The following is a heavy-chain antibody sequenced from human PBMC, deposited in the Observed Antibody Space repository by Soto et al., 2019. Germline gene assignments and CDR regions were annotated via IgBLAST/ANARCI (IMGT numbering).Heavy chain of an antibody. Sequence: EVHLLESGGGLVQPGGSLRLSCAASGFSFGSYAMTWVRQAPGKGLESVATITATGGDTYYVDVVRGRFTISRDNSERVIYLQMSSLRAEDTAVYYCAKNNPSYYMRGPCALWGRGTLVSVSS. CDR1: GFSFGSYA. D-gene: IGHD3-22*01. CDR3: AKNNPSYYMRGPCAL. J-gene: IGHJ3*01. CDR2: ITATGGDT. V-gene: IGHV3-23*01.